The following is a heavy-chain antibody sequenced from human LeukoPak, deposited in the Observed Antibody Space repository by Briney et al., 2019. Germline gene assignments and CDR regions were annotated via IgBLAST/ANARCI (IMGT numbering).Heavy chain of an antibody. J-gene: IGHJ4*02. Sequence: GGSLRLSCAASGISFSGNWMGWVRQAPGEGLEWVASIKYDGSAKYNADSVKGRFTISRDNAKNSLYLEMNSVTAEDTAVYYCAFSNAFKVWGQGTLVTVSS. CDR3: AFSNAFKV. V-gene: IGHV3-7*01. CDR2: IKYDGSAK. D-gene: IGHD2-8*01. CDR1: GISFSGNW.